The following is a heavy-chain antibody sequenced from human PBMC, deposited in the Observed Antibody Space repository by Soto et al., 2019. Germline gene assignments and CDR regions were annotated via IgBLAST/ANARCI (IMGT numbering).Heavy chain of an antibody. D-gene: IGHD6-13*01. Sequence: PTLVNPTQTLTLTCTFSGFSLSTSGVGXGWIRQPPGKALEWLALIYWDDDKRYSPSLKSRLTITKDTSKNQVVLTMTNMGPVDTAXYXXXXLRXLXGYFDYWGQETLVTVSS. V-gene: IGHV2-5*02. J-gene: IGHJ4*02. CDR3: XXLRXLXGYFDY. CDR1: GFSLSTSGVG. CDR2: IYWDDDK.